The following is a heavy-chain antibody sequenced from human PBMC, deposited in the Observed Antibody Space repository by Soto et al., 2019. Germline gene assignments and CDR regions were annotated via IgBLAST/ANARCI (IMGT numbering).Heavy chain of an antibody. D-gene: IGHD3-10*01. V-gene: IGHV3-23*01. CDR2: ISGSGGST. CDR3: AKRGFYDPYYYGSGSQGRGFSDY. J-gene: IGHJ4*02. Sequence: GSLRLSCAASGXTFSSYSMNWVRQAPGKGLEWVSCISGSGGSTYYADSVKGRFTISRDNSKNTLYLQMNRLRAEDTAVYYCAKRGFYDPYYYGSGSQGRGFSDYWGQGTMVTVSS. CDR1: GXTFSSYS.